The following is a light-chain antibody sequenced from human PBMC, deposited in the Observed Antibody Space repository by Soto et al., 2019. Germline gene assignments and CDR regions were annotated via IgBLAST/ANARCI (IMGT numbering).Light chain of an antibody. Sequence: DIQMTQSPSTLSASVGDRVTITCRASQSISSWLAWYQQKPGKAPKLLIYKAYSLESGVPSRFSGSGSGTEFTLTVSSLQPDDFATYYCQQHNSYPYTFGQGTKLEIK. CDR1: QSISSW. CDR2: KAY. J-gene: IGKJ2*01. V-gene: IGKV1-5*03. CDR3: QQHNSYPYT.